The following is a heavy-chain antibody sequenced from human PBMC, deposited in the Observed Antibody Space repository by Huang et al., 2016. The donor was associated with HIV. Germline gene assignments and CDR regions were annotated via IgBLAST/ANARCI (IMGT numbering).Heavy chain of an antibody. V-gene: IGHV4-39*02. J-gene: IGHJ1*01. CDR3: ARTGVAVSDDPEYFQH. Sequence: LQESGPGLVGPSEPLSLTCAVSGDSINSNTFYWGWIRRPPGKALEGIGSIYYSGTTYYSPALKRRARIAVDASKNRIFLHLRSVTAADTGVYYCARTGVAVSDDPEYFQHWGQGALVTIS. CDR2: IYYSGTT. D-gene: IGHD3-3*01. CDR1: GDSINSNTFY.